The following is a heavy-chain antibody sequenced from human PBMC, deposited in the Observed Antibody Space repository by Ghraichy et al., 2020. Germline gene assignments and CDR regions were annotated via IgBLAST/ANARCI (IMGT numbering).Heavy chain of an antibody. CDR3: ARDLRAARGWYGGYFQH. D-gene: IGHD6-19*01. Sequence: GESLNISCAASGFTFSSYWMSWVRQAPGKGLEWVANIKQDGSEKYYVDSVKGRFTISRDNAKNSLYLQMNSLRAEDTAVYYCARDLRAARGWYGGYFQHWGQGTLVTVSS. J-gene: IGHJ1*01. CDR2: IKQDGSEK. V-gene: IGHV3-7*01. CDR1: GFTFSSYW.